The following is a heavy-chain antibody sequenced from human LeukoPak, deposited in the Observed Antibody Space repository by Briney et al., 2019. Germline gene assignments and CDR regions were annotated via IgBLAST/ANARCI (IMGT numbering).Heavy chain of an antibody. Sequence: PGGSLRLSCAASGFTVSSNYMRWVRQAPGKGLEWVSFIYSSGSTYYADSVKGRFTISRDSSKNTLYLQMNSLRAEDTAVYYCASGVGVLRRFVYWGQGTLVTVSS. CDR1: GFTVSSNY. D-gene: IGHD4/OR15-4a*01. CDR3: ASGVGVLRRFVY. J-gene: IGHJ4*02. CDR2: IYSSGST. V-gene: IGHV3-66*01.